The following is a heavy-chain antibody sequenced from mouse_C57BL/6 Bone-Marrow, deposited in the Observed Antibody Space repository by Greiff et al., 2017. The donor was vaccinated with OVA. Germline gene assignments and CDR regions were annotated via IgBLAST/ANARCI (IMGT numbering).Heavy chain of an antibody. J-gene: IGHJ4*01. Sequence: VQLQESGAELARPGASVKLSCKASGYTFTSHAISWVKQRTGQGLEWIGEIYPRSGNTYYNEKFKGEATLTADKSSSTAYMELRSLTSEDSAVYCCTRGGFWAMDYWGQGTSVTVSS. CDR1: GYTFTSHA. V-gene: IGHV1-81*01. CDR3: TRGGFWAMDY. CDR2: IYPRSGNT.